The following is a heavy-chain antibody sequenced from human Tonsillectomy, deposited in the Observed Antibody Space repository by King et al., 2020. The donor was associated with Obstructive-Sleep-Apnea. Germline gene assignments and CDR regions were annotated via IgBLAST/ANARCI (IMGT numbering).Heavy chain of an antibody. CDR2: ISGSGGST. CDR1: GFTFSSYA. Sequence: DVQLVESGGGLVQPGGSLRLSCAASGFTFSSYAMSWVRQAPGKGLEWVSAISGSGGSTYYADSVKGRFTISRDNSKNTLYLQMNRLRAEDTAVYYCAKVRDYDFWSGSSNWFDPWGQGTLVTVSS. J-gene: IGHJ5*02. V-gene: IGHV3-23*04. D-gene: IGHD3-3*01. CDR3: AKVRDYDFWSGSSNWFDP.